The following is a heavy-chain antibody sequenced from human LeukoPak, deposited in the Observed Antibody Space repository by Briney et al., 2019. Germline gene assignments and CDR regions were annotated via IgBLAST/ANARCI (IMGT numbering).Heavy chain of an antibody. V-gene: IGHV3-21*01. J-gene: IGHJ4*02. CDR2: MSSGGTYI. Sequence: GGSLRLSCAASGFTFSSYSMTWVRQAPGKGLEWISSMSSGGTYIYYADSVRGRFTISRDNAKNSLYLLMNSLRAEDTAVYYCARDRPTGAPRLFVVQWGQGTLVTVSS. CDR3: ARDRPTGAPRLFVVQ. D-gene: IGHD3-3*01. CDR1: GFTFSSYS.